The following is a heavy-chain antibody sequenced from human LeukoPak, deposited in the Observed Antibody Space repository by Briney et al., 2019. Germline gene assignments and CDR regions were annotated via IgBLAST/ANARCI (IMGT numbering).Heavy chain of an antibody. D-gene: IGHD4-11*01. CDR1: GFTFNNYA. V-gene: IGHV3-23*01. Sequence: QDGGSLRLSCAASGFTFNNYAMTWVRQAPGKGLEWVSVVSGSGDNTNYADSVKGRFTISRDNSKNTLFLQMNSLRTEDTAVYFCARWGNDYSQFDSWGQGTLVTAS. J-gene: IGHJ4*02. CDR2: VSGSGDNT. CDR3: ARWGNDYSQFDS.